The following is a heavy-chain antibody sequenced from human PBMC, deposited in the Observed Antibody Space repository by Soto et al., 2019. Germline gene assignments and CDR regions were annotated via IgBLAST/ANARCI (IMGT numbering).Heavy chain of an antibody. V-gene: IGHV1-8*01. J-gene: IGHJ4*02. Sequence: QVQLVQSGAEVKKPGASVKVSCKASGYTFTSYDINWVRQATGQGLEWMGWMNPDSGNTGYSQKFQGRVTMTRNTSISTAYMELSSMRSEDTAVYYCARARRIAARPGLGYWGQGTLVTVSS. CDR2: MNPDSGNT. CDR1: GYTFTSYD. CDR3: ARARRIAARPGLGY. D-gene: IGHD6-6*01.